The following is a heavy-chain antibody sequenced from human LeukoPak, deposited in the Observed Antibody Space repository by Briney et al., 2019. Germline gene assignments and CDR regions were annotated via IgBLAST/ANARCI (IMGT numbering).Heavy chain of an antibody. CDR2: ISSSGSTI. CDR3: ARGWGVPAAKFDY. J-gene: IGHJ4*02. D-gene: IGHD2-2*01. CDR1: GFTFSSYG. Sequence: PGGSLRLSCAASGFTFSSYGMHWVRQAPGKGLEWVSYISSSGSTIYYADSVKGRFTISRDNAKNSLYLQMNSLRAEDTAVYYCARGWGVPAAKFDYWGQGTLVTVSS. V-gene: IGHV3-48*04.